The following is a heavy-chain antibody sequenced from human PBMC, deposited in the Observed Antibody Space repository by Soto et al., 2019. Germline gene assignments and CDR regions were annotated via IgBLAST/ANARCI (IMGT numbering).Heavy chain of an antibody. J-gene: IGHJ6*02. Sequence: QVSLQESGPGLVKPSETLSLTSTVSGGSVSNYYWTWIRQPPGKGLEWISYINYSGSTDHSPSLKSRVTISLDTSKNQFSLRLISVTAADTAVYYCARLAPRYRIRDYNYYSLDFWGQGTTVIVSS. CDR1: GGSVSNYY. CDR3: ARLAPRYRIRDYNYYSLDF. CDR2: INYSGST. V-gene: IGHV4-59*02. D-gene: IGHD3-16*02.